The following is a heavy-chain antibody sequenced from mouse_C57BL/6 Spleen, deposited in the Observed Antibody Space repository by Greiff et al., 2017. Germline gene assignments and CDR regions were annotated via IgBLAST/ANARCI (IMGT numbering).Heavy chain of an antibody. Sequence: QVQLQQSGTELVKPGASVKLSCKASGYTFTSYWMHWVKQRPGQGLEWIGNINPSNGGTNYNEKFKSKATLTVDKSSSTAYMQLSSLTSEDSAVYYCARSLSTTAQAWFAYWGQGTLVTVSA. D-gene: IGHD2-14*01. J-gene: IGHJ3*01. CDR1: GYTFTSYW. CDR2: INPSNGGT. V-gene: IGHV1-53*01. CDR3: ARSLSTTAQAWFAY.